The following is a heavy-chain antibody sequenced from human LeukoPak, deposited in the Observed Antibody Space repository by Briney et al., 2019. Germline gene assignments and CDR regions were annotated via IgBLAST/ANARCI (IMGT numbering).Heavy chain of an antibody. J-gene: IGHJ4*02. CDR3: ARDYSHAFDY. Sequence: GGSLTLSCAPYAFTFTSYSMNCVRQAQEKGLEWVSYISGSGSVINYADSVKGRFTISRDNAKNSLYLQMNSLRAEDTAVYYCARDYSHAFDYWGQGTLVTVSS. D-gene: IGHD2-21*01. CDR2: ISGSGSVI. CDR1: AFTFTSYS. V-gene: IGHV3-48*01.